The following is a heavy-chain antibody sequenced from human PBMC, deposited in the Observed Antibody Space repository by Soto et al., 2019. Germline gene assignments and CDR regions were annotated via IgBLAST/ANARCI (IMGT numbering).Heavy chain of an antibody. D-gene: IGHD5-12*01. J-gene: IGHJ6*02. CDR1: GGSISSGGYY. Sequence: PSETLSLTGTVSGGSISSGGYYWSWIRQHPGKGLEWIGYIYYSGSTYYNPSLKSRVTISVDTSKNQFSLKLSSVTAADTAVYYCARDFSGGYDFYYGMDVWRQGTTVTVSS. V-gene: IGHV4-31*03. CDR2: IYYSGST. CDR3: ARDFSGGYDFYYGMDV.